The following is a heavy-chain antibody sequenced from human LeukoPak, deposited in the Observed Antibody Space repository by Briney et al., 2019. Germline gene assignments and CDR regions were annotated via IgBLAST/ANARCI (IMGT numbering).Heavy chain of an antibody. V-gene: IGHV4-61*02. D-gene: IGHD3-9*01. CDR1: GDSISSDSYY. Sequence: PSQTLSLTCTVSGDSISSDSYYWSWIRQPAGKGLEWIGRFYTSGSTIYNPSLESRVTISIDTSDNQFSLKLSSVTAADTAVYYCARDGDYDILSDYYGMDVWGQGTTVTVSS. CDR2: FYTSGST. J-gene: IGHJ6*02. CDR3: ARDGDYDILSDYYGMDV.